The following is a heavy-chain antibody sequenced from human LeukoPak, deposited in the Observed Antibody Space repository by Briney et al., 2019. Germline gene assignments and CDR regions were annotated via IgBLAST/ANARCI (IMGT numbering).Heavy chain of an antibody. CDR3: ARPQLSLDAFDI. CDR1: GYTFTGYY. V-gene: IGHV1-2*02. CDR2: INPNSGDT. Sequence: ASVKVSCKASGYTFTGYYMHWVRQAPGQGLEWMGWINPNSGDTNYAQKFQGRVTMTRDTSISTAYMELSRLKSDDTAVYFCARPQLSLDAFDIWGQGTRVAVSS. J-gene: IGHJ3*02. D-gene: IGHD6-6*01.